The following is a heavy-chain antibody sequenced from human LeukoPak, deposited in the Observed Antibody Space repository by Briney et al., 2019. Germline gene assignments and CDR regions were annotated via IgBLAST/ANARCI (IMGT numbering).Heavy chain of an antibody. D-gene: IGHD5-18*01. V-gene: IGHV3-48*01. Sequence: GGSLRLSCAASGFTFSSYSMNWVRQAPGKGLEWVSYISSSSSTIYYADSVKGRFTISRDNAKNSLYLQMNSLRAEDTAVYYCARVLRGYSYGSDFWGQGTLVTVSS. CDR2: ISSSSSTI. CDR3: ARVLRGYSYGSDF. CDR1: GFTFSSYS. J-gene: IGHJ4*02.